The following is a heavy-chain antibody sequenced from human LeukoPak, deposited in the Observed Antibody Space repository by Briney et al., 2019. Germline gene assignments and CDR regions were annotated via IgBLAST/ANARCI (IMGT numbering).Heavy chain of an antibody. CDR1: GGTFSSYA. CDR2: IIPIFGTA. V-gene: IGHV1-69*13. CDR3: AREYSGSCLDY. Sequence: ASVKVSCKASGGTFSSYAISWVQQAPGQGLEWMGGIIPIFGTANYAQKFQGRVTITADESTSTANMELSSLRSEDTAVYYCAREYSGSCLDYWGQGTLVTVSS. D-gene: IGHD1-26*01. J-gene: IGHJ4*02.